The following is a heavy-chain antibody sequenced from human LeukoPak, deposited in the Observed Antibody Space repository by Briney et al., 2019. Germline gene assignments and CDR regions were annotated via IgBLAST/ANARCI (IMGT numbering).Heavy chain of an antibody. Sequence: PSQTLSLTCTVSGGSISSGDYYWSWIRQPPGKGLEWIVYIYYSGSTYYNPSLKSRVTISVDTSKNQFSLKLSSVTAADTAVYYCARVADDWNQFDYWGQGTLVTVSS. CDR1: GGSISSGDYY. V-gene: IGHV4-30-4*08. CDR2: IYYSGST. CDR3: ARVADDWNQFDY. J-gene: IGHJ4*02. D-gene: IGHD1-1*01.